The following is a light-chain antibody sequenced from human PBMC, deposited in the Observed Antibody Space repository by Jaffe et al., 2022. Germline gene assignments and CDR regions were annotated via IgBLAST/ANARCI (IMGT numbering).Light chain of an antibody. CDR1: SSDVGTYNL. CDR2: EVS. J-gene: IGLJ3*02. Sequence: QSALTQPASVSGSPGQSITISCTGTSSDVGTYNLVSWYQQHPGKAPKLMISEVSKRPSGVSNRLSGSKSGNTASLTISGLQAEDEADYYCCSYAGSSIWVFGGGTKLIVL. CDR3: CSYAGSSIWV. V-gene: IGLV2-23*02.